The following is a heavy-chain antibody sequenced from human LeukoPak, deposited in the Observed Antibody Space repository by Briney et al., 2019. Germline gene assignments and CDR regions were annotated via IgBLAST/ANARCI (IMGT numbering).Heavy chain of an antibody. Sequence: ASVKVSCKASGYTLTDYYIHWVRQAPGQGLEWMGWINPKSGGTNYIQKSQGRVTVTRDTSISTVYMELSRLRSDDTAVYYCARDSVATIGGQGFDPWGQGTLVTVSS. J-gene: IGHJ5*02. CDR2: INPKSGGT. CDR3: ARDSVATIGGQGFDP. V-gene: IGHV1-2*02. CDR1: GYTLTDYY. D-gene: IGHD5-12*01.